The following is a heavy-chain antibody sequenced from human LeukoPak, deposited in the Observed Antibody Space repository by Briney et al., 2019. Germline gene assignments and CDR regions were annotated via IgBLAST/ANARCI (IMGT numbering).Heavy chain of an antibody. V-gene: IGHV3-30*03. CDR2: TSKDGSDK. CDR1: GFTFSSHA. CDR3: ARDEIGIFGVVTTASFDY. Sequence: GRSLTLSCAASGFTFSSHAMHWVRQAPGEGLEWVAVTSKDGSDKYYADSVKGRFTISRDNSRNSLYLQMNSLRAEDTAVYYCARDEIGIFGVVTTASFDYWGQGTLVTVSS. J-gene: IGHJ4*02. D-gene: IGHD3-3*01.